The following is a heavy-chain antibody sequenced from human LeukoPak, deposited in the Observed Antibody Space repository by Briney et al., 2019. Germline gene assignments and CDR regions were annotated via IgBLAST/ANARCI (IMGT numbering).Heavy chain of an antibody. CDR3: AREGLTYGLDF. D-gene: IGHD3-10*01. V-gene: IGHV1-2*02. CDR2: INPNTGVT. Sequence: ASVKVSCMACEYTFTGYYIHWVRQAPGQGLEWMGWINPNTGVTEYAPRYYGRVAVTRATSIMIAYMELSSLRSDDTAVYYCAREGLTYGLDFWGQGTLVTVSS. CDR1: EYTFTGYY. J-gene: IGHJ4*02.